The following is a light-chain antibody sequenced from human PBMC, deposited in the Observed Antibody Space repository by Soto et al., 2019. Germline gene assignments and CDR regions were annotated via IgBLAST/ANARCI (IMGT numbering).Light chain of an antibody. J-gene: IGKJ1*01. CDR1: QGISSY. CDR2: AAS. V-gene: IGKV1-9*01. CDR3: QQFNSFPRT. Sequence: DIQLNQSPSFLSASVGDRVTVTCRASQGISSYLAWYQQKPGKAPKLLIYAASTLQSGVPSRFSGSGSGTEFTLTISSLQTEDFATYYCQQFNSFPRTFGLGTKVEIK.